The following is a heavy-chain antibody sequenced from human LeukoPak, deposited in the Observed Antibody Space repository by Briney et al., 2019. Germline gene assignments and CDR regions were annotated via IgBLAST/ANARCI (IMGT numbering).Heavy chain of an antibody. CDR1: GFTFSSYA. CDR3: ARGKGIAVSSFDS. Sequence: GGSLRLSCAASGFTFSSYAMSWVRQAPGKGLEWVSGISGSGTSTYYADSVKGRFTISRDNSKNTMSLQMNGLRAEDTALYYCARGKGIAVSSFDSWGQGTLVTVSS. J-gene: IGHJ4*02. V-gene: IGHV3-23*01. D-gene: IGHD6-19*01. CDR2: ISGSGTST.